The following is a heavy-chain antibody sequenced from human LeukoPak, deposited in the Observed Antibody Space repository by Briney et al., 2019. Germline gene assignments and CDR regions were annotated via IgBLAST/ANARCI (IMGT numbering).Heavy chain of an antibody. J-gene: IGHJ4*02. CDR2: ILYDGSNK. D-gene: IGHD3-3*01. CDR1: GFTFSSYG. V-gene: IGHV3-30*02. Sequence: GGSLRLSCAASGFTFSSYGMHWVRQAPGKGLEWVAFILYDGSNKYYADSVKGRFTISRDNSKNTLYLQMNSLRAEDTAVYYCAKDPPTSGYLGSVLRDYWGQGTLVTVSS. CDR3: AKDPPTSGYLGSVLRDY.